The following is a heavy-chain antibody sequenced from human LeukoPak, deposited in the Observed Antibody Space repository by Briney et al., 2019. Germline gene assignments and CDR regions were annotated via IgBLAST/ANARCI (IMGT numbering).Heavy chain of an antibody. V-gene: IGHV3-30*02. D-gene: IGHD2-2*02. CDR1: GFTFSSYG. Sequence: PGGSLRLSCAASGFTFSSYGMHWVRQAPGKGLEWVAFIPCDGSNEYYADSVKGRFTISRDNSKNTLYLQMNSLRAEDTAVYYCAKGGADIAVLPAAIPFDYWGQGTLVTVSS. J-gene: IGHJ4*02. CDR2: IPCDGSNE. CDR3: AKGGADIAVLPAAIPFDY.